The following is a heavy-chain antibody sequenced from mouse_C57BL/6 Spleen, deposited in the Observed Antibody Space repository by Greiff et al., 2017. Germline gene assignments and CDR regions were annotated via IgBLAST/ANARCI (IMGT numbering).Heavy chain of an antibody. CDR1: GYAFSSSW. CDR3: ARSPIYYYGSSYIYWYFDV. Sequence: LQESGPELVKPGASVKISCKASGYAFSSSWMNWVKQRPGKGLEWIGRIYPGDGDTNYNGKFKGKATLTADKSSSTAYMQLSSLTSEDSAVYFCARSPIYYYGSSYIYWYFDVWGTGTTVTVSS. D-gene: IGHD1-1*01. CDR2: IYPGDGDT. J-gene: IGHJ1*03. V-gene: IGHV1-82*01.